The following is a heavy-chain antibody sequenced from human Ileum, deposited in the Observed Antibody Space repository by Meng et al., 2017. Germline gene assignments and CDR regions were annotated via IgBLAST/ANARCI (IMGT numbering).Heavy chain of an antibody. CDR2: IDHLGIA. CDR3: ARNGGYYQDF. CDR1: GASMSVVSY. V-gene: IGHV4-4*02. Sequence: QVLRQGAGPGLVKSSETLSLTCSVSGASMSVVSYWSWVRQSPGKGLEWIGQIDHLGIAYYKPSLKSRVTMSLDQSKSQFSLRLTSVSAADTAVYYCARNGGYYQDFWGQGTLVTVSS. J-gene: IGHJ4*02. D-gene: IGHD4-23*01.